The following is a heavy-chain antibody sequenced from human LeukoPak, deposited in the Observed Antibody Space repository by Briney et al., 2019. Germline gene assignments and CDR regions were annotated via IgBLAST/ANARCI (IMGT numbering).Heavy chain of an antibody. V-gene: IGHV1-46*01. CDR1: AYTFTSYY. D-gene: IGHD3-9*01. CDR3: ARAVKKHYDILTGQGFDY. CDR2: INPSGGST. Sequence: ASVKVSCKASAYTFTSYYMHWVRQAPGQGLEWMGIINPSGGSTSYAQKFQGRVTMTRDMSTSTVYMELSSLRSEDTAVYYCARAVKKHYDILTGQGFDYWGQGTLVTVSS. J-gene: IGHJ4*02.